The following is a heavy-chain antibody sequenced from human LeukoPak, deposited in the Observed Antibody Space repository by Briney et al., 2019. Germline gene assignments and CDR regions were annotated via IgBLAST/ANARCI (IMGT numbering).Heavy chain of an antibody. CDR2: IYYSGST. V-gene: IGHV4-31*11. D-gene: IGHD3-10*01. J-gene: IGHJ6*02. CDR1: GGSFSGYY. Sequence: SETLSLTCAVYGGSFSGYYWSWIRQHPGKGLEWIGYIYYSGSTYYNPSLKSRVTISVDTSKNQFSLKLSSVTAADTAVYYCARAPHYYGSGSYYKPQYYYGMDVWGQGTTVTVSS. CDR3: ARAPHYYGSGSYYKPQYYYGMDV.